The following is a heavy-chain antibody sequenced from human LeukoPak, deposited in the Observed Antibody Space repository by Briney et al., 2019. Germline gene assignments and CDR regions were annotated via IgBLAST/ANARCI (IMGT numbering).Heavy chain of an antibody. D-gene: IGHD3-10*01. CDR2: ISYDGSNK. CDR3: AKDLAAPRWFGELFNLGHYYYGMDV. CDR1: GFTFSSYG. J-gene: IGHJ6*02. Sequence: PGGSLRLSCAASGFTFSSYGMHWVRQAPGKGLEWVAVISYDGSNKYYADSVKGRFTISRDNSKNTLYLQMNSLRAEDTAVYYCAKDLAAPRWFGELFNLGHYYYGMDVWGQGTTVTVSS. V-gene: IGHV3-30*18.